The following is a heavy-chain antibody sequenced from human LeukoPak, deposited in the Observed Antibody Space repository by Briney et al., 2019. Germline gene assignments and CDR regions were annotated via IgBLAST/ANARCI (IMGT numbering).Heavy chain of an antibody. CDR1: GFTFDDYA. CDR2: ISWNSGSI. Sequence: GGSLRLSCAASGFTFDDYAMHWVRQAPGKGLEWVSGISWNSGSIGYADSVKGRFTISRDNAKNSLYLQMNSLRAEDTAVYYCARDGYYYDSSGEDAFDIWGQGTMVTVSS. J-gene: IGHJ3*02. D-gene: IGHD3-22*01. V-gene: IGHV3-9*01. CDR3: ARDGYYYDSSGEDAFDI.